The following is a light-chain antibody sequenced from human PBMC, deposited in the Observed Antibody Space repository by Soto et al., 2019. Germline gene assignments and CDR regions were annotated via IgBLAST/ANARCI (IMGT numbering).Light chain of an antibody. CDR1: RSYVGGYNY. CDR3: SSYTHSNAVV. V-gene: IGLV2-14*01. CDR2: EVS. Sequence: QSITISCTGTRSYVGGYNYCAWYQQHPGKAPTLMIYEVSSRPSGVSNRFSGSKSGNKASLTISGLQAEDEAEYYCSSYTHSNAVVFGGGTKLTFL. J-gene: IGLJ2*01.